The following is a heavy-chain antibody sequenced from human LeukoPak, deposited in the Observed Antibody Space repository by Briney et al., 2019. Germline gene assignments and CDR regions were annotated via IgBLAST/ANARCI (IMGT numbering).Heavy chain of an antibody. CDR2: IIPNLGMA. D-gene: IGHD3-9*01. J-gene: IGHJ4*02. Sequence: SVKVSCKASGGTFSNDAISWVRQAPGQGLEWMGRIIPNLGMALYAQKFKGRVTITADKSPSTAYMELSSPTSEDTAVYFCARDGLTGYYPYYFDYWGQGTLVTVSS. CDR3: ARDGLTGYYPYYFDY. V-gene: IGHV1-69*04. CDR1: GGTFSNDA.